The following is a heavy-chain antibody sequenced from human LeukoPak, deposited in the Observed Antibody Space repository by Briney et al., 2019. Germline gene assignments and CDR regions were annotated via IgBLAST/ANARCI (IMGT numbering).Heavy chain of an antibody. D-gene: IGHD6-13*01. Sequence: SQTLSLTCTVSGGSISSGGYYWSWIRQHPGKGLEWIGYIYYSGSTYYNPSLRRRVTISVDASKNQFSLMLSSVTAAHTAVYYCASTDRSSSSSSRFQHWGQGTLVTVSS. CDR1: GGSISSGGYY. CDR2: IYYSGST. V-gene: IGHV4-31*03. J-gene: IGHJ1*01. CDR3: ASTDRSSSSSSRFQH.